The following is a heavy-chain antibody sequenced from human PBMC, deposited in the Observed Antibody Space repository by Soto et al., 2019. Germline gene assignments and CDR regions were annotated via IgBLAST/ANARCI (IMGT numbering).Heavy chain of an antibody. V-gene: IGHV1-69*01. D-gene: IGHD1-1*01. J-gene: IGHJ6*02. Sequence: VQVVQSEAEAKQPGSSVKLSCKVSGVTFSNAAFSWVRQAPGQGLEWMGGIIPIFGGAKYAQKFQARGKITADEMTHIVYIEVTSLRIDDTAVYFCARDGEYRKQAGTTEYFGMYVWGQGTTVTVSS. CDR3: ARDGEYRKQAGTTEYFGMYV. CDR2: IIPIFGGA. CDR1: GVTFSNAA.